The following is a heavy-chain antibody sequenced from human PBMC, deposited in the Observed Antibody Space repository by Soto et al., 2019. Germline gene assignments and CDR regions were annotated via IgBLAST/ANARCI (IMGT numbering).Heavy chain of an antibody. D-gene: IGHD3-22*01. CDR3: ALVYYYNSRGYFHLADY. CDR1: GFTFSSYW. J-gene: IGHJ4*02. CDR2: INSDGSST. V-gene: IGHV3-74*01. Sequence: EVQLVESGGGLVQPGGSMRLSCAASGFTFSSYWMHWVRQAPGKGLVWVSRINSDGSSTSYADSVKGRFTIARDKGRSAVYLQMITLRADGTAVCYCALVYYYNSRGYFHLADYWGQGTVVSGSS.